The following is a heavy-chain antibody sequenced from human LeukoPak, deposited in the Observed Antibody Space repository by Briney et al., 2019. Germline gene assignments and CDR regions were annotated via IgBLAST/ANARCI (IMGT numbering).Heavy chain of an antibody. CDR2: INPNSGGT. D-gene: IGHD3-3*01. Sequence: ASVKVSCKASGYTFTGYYMHWVRQAPGQGLEWMGWINPNSGGTNYAQKFQGRVTMTRDTSISTAYMELSRLRSDDTAVYYCARATTIITILGVAPTGNNWFDPWGQGTLVTVSS. CDR3: ARATTIITILGVAPTGNNWFDP. CDR1: GYTFTGYY. V-gene: IGHV1-2*02. J-gene: IGHJ5*02.